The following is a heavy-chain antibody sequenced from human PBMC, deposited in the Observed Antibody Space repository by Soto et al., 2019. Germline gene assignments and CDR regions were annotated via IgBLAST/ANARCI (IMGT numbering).Heavy chain of an antibody. V-gene: IGHV2-5*02. Sequence: QITLKESGPAVVKPTQTITLTCTVAGFSRSTNGEGVGWIRQPPGRALQWLAVIYWDDDKRYSPSLRSRLTVTRDASKNQVVLTMTNVDPLDTATYYREHRDSLNYYVFDYWGQGTLVTVSS. CDR3: EHRDSLNYYVFDY. CDR2: IYWDDDK. D-gene: IGHD3-10*02. CDR1: GFSRSTNGEG. J-gene: IGHJ4*02.